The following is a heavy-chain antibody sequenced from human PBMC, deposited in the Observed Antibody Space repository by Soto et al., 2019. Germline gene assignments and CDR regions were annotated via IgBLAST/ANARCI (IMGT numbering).Heavy chain of an antibody. Sequence: EVHLVESGGGLVQPGGSLRLSCAASGFTVSSKYMSWVRQAPGKGLEWVSLIQSGGPTYYADSVKGRFTISRDTSGNTLHLQMDSLRAEDTAVYYCARDVVLCDGGRCYGVPLDVWGKVTTVTVSS. D-gene: IGHD2-15*01. V-gene: IGHV3-66*01. CDR3: ARDVVLCDGGRCYGVPLDV. CDR2: IQSGGPT. CDR1: GFTVSSKY. J-gene: IGHJ6*04.